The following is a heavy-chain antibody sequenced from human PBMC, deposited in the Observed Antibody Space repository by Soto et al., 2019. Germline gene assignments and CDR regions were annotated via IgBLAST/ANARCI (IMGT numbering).Heavy chain of an antibody. J-gene: IGHJ4*02. V-gene: IGHV3-53*01. Sequence: EVQLVESGGGLTQPGGSLRLSCAVSGFTVSSNHVTWVRQATGKGLQWVSAIYNDGTTYYADSVKGRFTISRDNSKNTVFLQMNSLRPEDTAVYYCAGYGGNSVWGQGTLVTVSS. CDR1: GFTVSSNH. CDR2: IYNDGTT. CDR3: AGYGGNSV. D-gene: IGHD4-17*01.